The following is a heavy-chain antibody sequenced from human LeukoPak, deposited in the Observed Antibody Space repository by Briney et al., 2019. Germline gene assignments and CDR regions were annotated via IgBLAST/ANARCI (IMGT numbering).Heavy chain of an antibody. V-gene: IGHV4-59*01. CDR1: GGSISSYY. CDR2: IYYSGST. D-gene: IGHD5-12*01. Sequence: SETLSLTCTVSGGSISSYYWSWIRQPPGKGLEWIGYIYYSGSTNYNPSLKSRLTISVDTSKNQFSLKLNSVTAADTAVYYCARAYSGYAGQLDSWGQGTLVTVSS. J-gene: IGHJ4*02. CDR3: ARAYSGYAGQLDS.